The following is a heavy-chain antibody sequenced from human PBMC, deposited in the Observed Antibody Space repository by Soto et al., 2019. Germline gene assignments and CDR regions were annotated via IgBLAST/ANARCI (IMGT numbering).Heavy chain of an antibody. V-gene: IGHV3-33*01. CDR3: ARVMITQYYFDY. D-gene: IGHD3-16*01. Sequence: GGSLRLSCAASGFTFSSYGMHWVRQAPGKGLEWVAVIWYDGSNKYYANSVKGRFTISRDNSKNTLYLQMNSLRAEDTAVYYCARVMITQYYFDYWGQGTLVTVSS. CDR2: IWYDGSNK. J-gene: IGHJ4*02. CDR1: GFTFSSYG.